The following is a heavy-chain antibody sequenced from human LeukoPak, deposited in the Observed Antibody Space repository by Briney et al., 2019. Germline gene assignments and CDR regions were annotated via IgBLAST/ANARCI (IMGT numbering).Heavy chain of an antibody. V-gene: IGHV3-49*01. CDR1: GFTFGDYA. D-gene: IGHD4-17*01. J-gene: IGHJ3*02. CDR2: IRGKAYGGTT. CDR3: TRDRPRYDYGDYRDTFDI. Sequence: PGGSLRLSCSASGFTFGDYAMNWFRQAPGKGLEWVGFIRGKAYGGTTEYTASVKGRFTISRDDSKSIAYLQMNSLITEDTALYYCTRDRPRYDYGDYRDTFDIWGQGTMVTVSS.